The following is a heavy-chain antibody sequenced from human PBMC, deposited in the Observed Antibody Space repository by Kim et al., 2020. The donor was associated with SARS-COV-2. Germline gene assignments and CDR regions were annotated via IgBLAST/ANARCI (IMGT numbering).Heavy chain of an antibody. CDR3: ARNFNLDY. Sequence: GDRTDYGGSVKGRFTISRDNSKNTVYLQMKNLRADDTAIYYCARNFNLDYWGQGTLVTVSS. D-gene: IGHD3-3*01. V-gene: IGHV3-23*01. CDR2: GDRT. J-gene: IGHJ4*02.